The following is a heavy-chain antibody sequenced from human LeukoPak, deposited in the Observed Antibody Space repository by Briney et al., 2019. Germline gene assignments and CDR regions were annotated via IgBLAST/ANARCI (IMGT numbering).Heavy chain of an antibody. Sequence: SETLSLTCTVSGGSISSGDYYWSWIRQPPGKGLEWIGYIYYSGSTYYNPSLKSRVTISVDTSKNQFSLKLSSVTAADTAVYYCARVDGRDGYSPFDYWGQRTLVTVSS. CDR2: IYYSGST. J-gene: IGHJ4*02. CDR3: ARVDGRDGYSPFDY. CDR1: GGSISSGDYY. D-gene: IGHD5-24*01. V-gene: IGHV4-30-4*08.